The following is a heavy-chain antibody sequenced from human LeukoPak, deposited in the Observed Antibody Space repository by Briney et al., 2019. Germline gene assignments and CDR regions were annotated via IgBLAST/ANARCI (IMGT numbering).Heavy chain of an antibody. Sequence: ASVKVSCKASGYTFTSYAMNWVRQAPGQGLEWMGSINTNTGNPTYAQGFTGRFVFSLDTSVSTAYLQISSLKAEDTAVYYCARVECSSTSCWNYYYYGMDVWGQGTTVTVSS. CDR2: INTNTGNP. D-gene: IGHD2-2*01. J-gene: IGHJ6*02. CDR1: GYTFTSYA. V-gene: IGHV7-4-1*02. CDR3: ARVECSSTSCWNYYYYGMDV.